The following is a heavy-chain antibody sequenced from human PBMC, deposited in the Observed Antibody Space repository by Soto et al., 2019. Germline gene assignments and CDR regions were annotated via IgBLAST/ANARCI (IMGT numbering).Heavy chain of an antibody. D-gene: IGHD3-10*01. Sequence: EVQLLQSGGGVVKPGGSLRLSCEVSGFTFSEFAMSWVRQSPGGRLEWVSGISYSGITSIYADSVRGRFTISRAQSKKALYLQMDRLRAEDTAMYYCAKGRDYSGTYAIDFWGQGVPVAVSS. J-gene: IGHJ4*02. CDR1: GFTFSEFA. V-gene: IGHV3-23*01. CDR3: AKGRDYSGTYAIDF. CDR2: ISYSGITS.